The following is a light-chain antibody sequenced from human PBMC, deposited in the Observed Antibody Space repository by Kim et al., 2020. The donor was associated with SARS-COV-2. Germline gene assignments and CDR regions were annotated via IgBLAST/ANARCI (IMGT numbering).Light chain of an antibody. CDR3: KSRDISGDHEL. V-gene: IGLV3-19*01. Sequence: SSELTQDPAVSVALGQTVRITCQGDSLRSYYASWYQQKPGQAPVLVIYGKNNRPSGIPDRISGSSSGNTASLTITGAQAEDEADYYCKSRDISGDHELFGTGTKVTVL. J-gene: IGLJ1*01. CDR2: GKN. CDR1: SLRSYY.